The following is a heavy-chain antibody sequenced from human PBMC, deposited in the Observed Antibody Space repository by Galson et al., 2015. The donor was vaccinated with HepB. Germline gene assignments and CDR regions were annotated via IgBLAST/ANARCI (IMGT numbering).Heavy chain of an antibody. CDR2: IIPILGIA. J-gene: IGHJ6*02. V-gene: IGHV1-69*04. Sequence: SVKVSCKASGGTFSSYAISWVRQAPGQGLESIGRIIPILGIANYAQKFQGRVTITADKSTSTAYMELSSLRSGDTAGYYCARDGEIVVVPAVTEYYYGMDVWGQGTTVTVSS. D-gene: IGHD2-2*01. CDR3: ARDGEIVVVPAVTEYYYGMDV. CDR1: GGTFSSYA.